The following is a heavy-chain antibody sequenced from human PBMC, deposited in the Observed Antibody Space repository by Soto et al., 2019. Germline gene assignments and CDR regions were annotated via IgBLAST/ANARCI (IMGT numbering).Heavy chain of an antibody. V-gene: IGHV3-23*01. J-gene: IGHJ5*02. CDR1: GFTFSSYA. CDR3: AKAVAGPLSLGVVVAATPNWFDP. CDR2: ISGSGGST. Sequence: GGSLRLSCAASGFTFSSYAMSWVRQAPGKGLEWVSAISGSGGSTYYADSVKGRFTISRDNSKNTLYLQMNSLRAEDTAVYYCAKAVAGPLSLGVVVAATPNWFDPWGQGTLVTVSS. D-gene: IGHD2-15*01.